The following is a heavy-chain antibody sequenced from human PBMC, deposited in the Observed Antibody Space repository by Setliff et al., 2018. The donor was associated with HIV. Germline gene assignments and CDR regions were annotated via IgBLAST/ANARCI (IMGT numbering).Heavy chain of an antibody. CDR1: GFTFNNFW. CDR2: IDTDEITT. J-gene: IGHJ4*02. Sequence: GGSLRLSCAASGFTFNNFWMHWIRQTPGKGLEWVSRIDTDEITTNYADSVMGRFTVSRDNAKSRVYLQMNRLRVEDTGVYYCVRDRAMAGTGPHFDYWGQGTLVTVSS. CDR3: VRDRAMAGTGPHFDY. V-gene: IGHV3-74*01. D-gene: IGHD1-1*01.